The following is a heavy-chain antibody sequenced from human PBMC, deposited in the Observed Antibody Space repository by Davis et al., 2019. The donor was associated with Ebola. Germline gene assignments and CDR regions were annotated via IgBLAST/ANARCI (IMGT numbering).Heavy chain of an antibody. CDR3: ARRVYSRSGFDS. Sequence: AASVKDTCKTSAYIFTNYDINWVRQATGQGLEWMGWLNPNSGNTDSTHKFQGRLTMTKNISIGTAYMELSTLTSEDTAVYYCARRVYSRSGFDSWGQGTLVTVSS. J-gene: IGHJ4*02. D-gene: IGHD6-6*01. V-gene: IGHV1-8*01. CDR2: LNPNSGNT. CDR1: AYIFTNYD.